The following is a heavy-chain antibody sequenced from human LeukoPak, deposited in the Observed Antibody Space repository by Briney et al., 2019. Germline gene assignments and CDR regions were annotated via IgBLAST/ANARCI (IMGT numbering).Heavy chain of an antibody. V-gene: IGHV3-11*01. J-gene: IGHJ4*02. CDR2: ISGRSYSM. Sequence: GGSLRLSCVASGFTFSDYYMTWIRQTPGKGLEWLSYISGRSYSMYYAESVKGRFTISRDNSNNSPYLQLNFLRVEDTAIYYCARGKRSYDSWGQGTLVTVSS. CDR3: ARGKRSYDS. CDR1: GFTFSDYY.